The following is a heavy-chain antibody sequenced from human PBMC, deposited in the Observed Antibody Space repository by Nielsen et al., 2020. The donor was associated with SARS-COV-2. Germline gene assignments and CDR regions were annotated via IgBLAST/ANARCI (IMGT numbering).Heavy chain of an antibody. V-gene: IGHV1-46*01. D-gene: IGHD3-22*01. J-gene: IGHJ4*02. CDR2: ITPSGGIT. CDR3: ARSDDSNSSGYYFYVILGGFDY. CDR1: GYTFTSYG. Sequence: ASVKVSCKASGYTFTSYGISWVRQAPGQGLEWVGIITPSGGITSYAQNFQGRVTMTRDTSTSTVYMELSSLRSEDTAVYYCARSDDSNSSGYYFYVILGGFDYWGQGTLVTVSS.